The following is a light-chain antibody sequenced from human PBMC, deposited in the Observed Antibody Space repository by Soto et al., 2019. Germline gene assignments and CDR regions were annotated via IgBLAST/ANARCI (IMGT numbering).Light chain of an antibody. J-gene: IGKJ5*01. CDR1: QSVSSK. CDR3: HQRNK. CDR2: SAS. V-gene: IGKV3-15*01. Sequence: EIVMTQSPATLSLSPGQRATLSCRASQSVSSKLAWYQQRPGQAPRLLIYSASTRATGIPARFSGSGSGTDFTLTISSLEPEDFAVYFCHQRNKFGQGTRLEIK.